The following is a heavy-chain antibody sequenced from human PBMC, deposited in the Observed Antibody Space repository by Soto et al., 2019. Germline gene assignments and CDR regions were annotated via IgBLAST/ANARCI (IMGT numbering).Heavy chain of an antibody. J-gene: IGHJ6*02. CDR1: GYTFTSYA. D-gene: IGHD1-1*01. CDR2: INTNTGNP. Sequence: ASVKVSCKASGYTFTSYAMNWVRQAPGQGLEWMGWINTNTGNPTYAQGFTGRFVFSLDTSVSTAYLQICSLKAEDTAVYYCAREGTGTTGYYYYVMDVWGQGTTVTVSS. CDR3: AREGTGTTGYYYYVMDV. V-gene: IGHV7-4-1*01.